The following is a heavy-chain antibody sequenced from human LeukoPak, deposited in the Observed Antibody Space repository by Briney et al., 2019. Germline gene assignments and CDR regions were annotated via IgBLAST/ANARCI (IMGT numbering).Heavy chain of an antibody. CDR3: ARFMGVTTSGS. CDR2: ISGDGRTT. D-gene: IGHD6-25*01. CDR1: GLPFSDQY. J-gene: IGHJ5*02. Sequence: PGGSLRLSCAASGLPFSDQYMTWTRQAPGKGLEWISYISGDGRTTYYADSVKGRFTISRDNAKNSLYLQMNSLRAEDTAVYCCARFMGVTTSGSWGQGTLVTVSS. V-gene: IGHV3-11*01.